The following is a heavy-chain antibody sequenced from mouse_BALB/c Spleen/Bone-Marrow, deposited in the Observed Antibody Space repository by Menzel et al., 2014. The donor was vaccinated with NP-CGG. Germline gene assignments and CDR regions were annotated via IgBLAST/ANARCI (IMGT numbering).Heavy chain of an antibody. J-gene: IGHJ3*01. V-gene: IGHV5-2*01. Sequence: EGKLVESGGGLVQPGESLKLSCESNEYEFPSHDMSWVRKTPEKRLELVAAINSDGGSTYYPDTMERRFIISRDNSKKTLYLQMSSLRSEDTAFYYCARHGDYYGSSLFAYWGQGTLVTVSA. D-gene: IGHD1-1*01. CDR1: EYEFPSHD. CDR2: INSDGGST. CDR3: ARHGDYYGSSLFAY.